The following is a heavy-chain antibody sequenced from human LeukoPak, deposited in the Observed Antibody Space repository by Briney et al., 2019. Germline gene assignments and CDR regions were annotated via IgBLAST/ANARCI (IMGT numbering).Heavy chain of an antibody. CDR3: ARDFTPEWFDIH. D-gene: IGHD3-3*01. CDR1: GLAFSSYS. CDR2: ISYDGSDE. J-gene: IGHJ4*02. Sequence: GRSLRLSCVASGLAFSSYSMHWVRQAPGKGLEWVGVISYDGSDEYYTDSVKGRFTISRHNSKNTVYLQMNSLRADDTAVYYCARDFTPEWFDIHWGQGTLVTVS. V-gene: IGHV3-30*04.